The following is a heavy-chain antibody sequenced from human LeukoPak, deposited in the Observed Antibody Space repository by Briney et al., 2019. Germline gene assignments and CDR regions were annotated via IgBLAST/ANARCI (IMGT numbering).Heavy chain of an antibody. D-gene: IGHD3-22*01. V-gene: IGHV1-69*06. CDR1: GGTFSSYA. CDR3: ERRSVYDDSSLDY. Sequence: SVKVSCTASGGTFSSYAISWVRQPPGQGLEWMGGIIPIFGTANYAQKFQGRVTITADKYTSTAYMELRSLRSGDTAVYFCERRSVYDDSSLDYSGEGDLVTVSS. J-gene: IGHJ4*02. CDR2: IIPIFGTA.